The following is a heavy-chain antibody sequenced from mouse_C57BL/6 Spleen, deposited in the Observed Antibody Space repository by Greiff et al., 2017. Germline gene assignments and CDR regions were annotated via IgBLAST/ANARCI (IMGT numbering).Heavy chain of an antibody. J-gene: IGHJ2*01. CDR3: AGHRDYGSSSPFDY. CDR2: ISSGGSYT. V-gene: IGHV5-6*01. D-gene: IGHD1-1*01. CDR1: GFTFSSYG. Sequence: EVKLMESGGDLVKPGGSLKLSCAASGFTFSSYGMSWVRQTPDKSLEWVATISSGGSYTYYPDSVKGRFTISRDNAKNTLYLQMSSLKSEDTAMYYCAGHRDYGSSSPFDYWGQGTTLTVSS.